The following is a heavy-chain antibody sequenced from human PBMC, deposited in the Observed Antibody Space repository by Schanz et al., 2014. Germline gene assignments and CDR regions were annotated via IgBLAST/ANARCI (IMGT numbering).Heavy chain of an antibody. CDR2: LTEGGGGT. Sequence: PGGSLRLSCAASGLTFSDYYMSWVRQAPGKGLEWVSGLTEGGGGTYYADSVKGRFTISRDNAKNSLYLQMNSLRVEDTAVYYCARDLISSGWYGWGQGTLVTVSS. J-gene: IGHJ4*02. D-gene: IGHD6-19*01. CDR1: GLTFSDYY. CDR3: ARDLISSGWYG. V-gene: IGHV3-11*01.